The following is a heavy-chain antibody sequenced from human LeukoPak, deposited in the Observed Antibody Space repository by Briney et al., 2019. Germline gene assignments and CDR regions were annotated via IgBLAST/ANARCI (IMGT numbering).Heavy chain of an antibody. J-gene: IGHJ6*03. CDR2: ISGSGGST. D-gene: IGHD3-3*01. V-gene: IGHV3-23*01. CDR3: AKGSDFWSGYSYYYYYYYMDV. Sequence: GGSLRLSCAASGFTFSSYAMSWVRQAPGKGLEWVSAISGSGGSTYYADSVKGRFTISRDNSKNTLYLQMNSLRAEDTAVYYCAKGSDFWSGYSYYYYYYYMDVWGKGTTATVSS. CDR1: GFTFSSYA.